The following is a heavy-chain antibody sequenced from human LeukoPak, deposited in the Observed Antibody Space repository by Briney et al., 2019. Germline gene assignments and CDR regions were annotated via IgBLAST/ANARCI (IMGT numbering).Heavy chain of an antibody. CDR1: GYSFTSYW. V-gene: IGHV5-51*01. D-gene: IGHD3-3*01. Sequence: GESLKISCKGSGYSFTSYWIGWVRQMPGKGLEWVGIIYPGDSDTRYSPSFQGQVTISADKSISTAYLQWSSLKASDTAMYYCARRLWSGYYTYYFDYWGQGTLVTVSS. CDR3: ARRLWSGYYTYYFDY. J-gene: IGHJ4*02. CDR2: IYPGDSDT.